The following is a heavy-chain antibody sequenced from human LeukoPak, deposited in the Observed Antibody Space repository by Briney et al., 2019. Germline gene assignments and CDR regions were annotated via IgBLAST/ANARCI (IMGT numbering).Heavy chain of an antibody. CDR2: IYYSGST. J-gene: IGHJ6*03. V-gene: IGHV4-59*01. D-gene: IGHD1-26*01. CDR3: GRIPGSSYYYYMDV. Sequence: SETLSLTCTVSGGSISSYYWSWVRQPPGKGLEWVGYIYYSGSTNYNPSLKSRVTISVDTSKNQFSLKLSCLTAAATAVYYRGRIPGSSYYYYMDVWGKGTTVTVSS. CDR1: GGSISSYY.